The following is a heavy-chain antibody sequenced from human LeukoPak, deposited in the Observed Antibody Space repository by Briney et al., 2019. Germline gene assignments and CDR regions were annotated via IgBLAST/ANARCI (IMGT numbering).Heavy chain of an antibody. J-gene: IGHJ5*02. CDR1: GGSISPYH. CDR3: ARDSGSGTFT. CDR2: NDYSGST. V-gene: IGHV4-59*01. D-gene: IGHD3-10*01. Sequence: PSETLSLTCTVSGGSISPYHWSWIRQPPGKGLEWIGYNDYSGSTNYNPSLKSRVTISVDTSKNQFSLTLSSVTAADTAVYYCARDSGSGTFTWGQGTLVTVSS.